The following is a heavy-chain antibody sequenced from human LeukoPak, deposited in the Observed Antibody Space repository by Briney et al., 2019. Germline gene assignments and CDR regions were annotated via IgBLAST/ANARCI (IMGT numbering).Heavy chain of an antibody. D-gene: IGHD4-23*01. CDR3: ARGWLAETTVVTPYNY. V-gene: IGHV1-46*01. Sequence: ASVTVSCTASGYTFTSYYMHWVRQAPGQGLEWMGIINPSGGSTSYAQKFQGRVTITAVESMSTAYMELSSLRSEDTAVYYCARGWLAETTVVTPYNYWGQGTLVTVSS. CDR1: GYTFTSYY. J-gene: IGHJ4*02. CDR2: INPSGGST.